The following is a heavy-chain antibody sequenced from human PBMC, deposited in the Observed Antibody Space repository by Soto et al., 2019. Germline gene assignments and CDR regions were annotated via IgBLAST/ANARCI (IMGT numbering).Heavy chain of an antibody. D-gene: IGHD3-16*01. J-gene: IGHJ4*02. CDR2: IYYSGST. V-gene: IGHV4-30-4*01. CDR1: GGSISGSDYY. CDR3: ATARAIMDSFDY. Sequence: QVQLQESGPGLVKPSQTLSLTCTVSGGSISGSDYYWNWIRQPPGKGLEWIGFIYYSGSTYYNPSIKSRLTISLDTSKNQFSRRLSSVTAADTAVYYCATARAIMDSFDYWGRGTLLTVSS.